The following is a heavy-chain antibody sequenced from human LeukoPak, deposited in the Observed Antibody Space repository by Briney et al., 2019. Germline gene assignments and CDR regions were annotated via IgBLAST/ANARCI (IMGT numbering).Heavy chain of an antibody. CDR2: ISSSGSTI. J-gene: IGHJ5*02. CDR1: GFTFSDYY. CDR3: ARVFLGAPAAIRWFDP. Sequence: GGSLRLSCAASGFTFSDYYMSWIRQAPGKGLEWVSYISSSGSTIYYADSVKGRFTISRDNAKNSLYLQINSLRAEDTAVYYCARVFLGAPAAIRWFDPWGQGTLVTVSS. V-gene: IGHV3-11*01. D-gene: IGHD2-2*01.